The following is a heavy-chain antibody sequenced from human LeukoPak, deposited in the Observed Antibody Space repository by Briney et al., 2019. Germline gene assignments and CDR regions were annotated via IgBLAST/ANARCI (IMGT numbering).Heavy chain of an antibody. CDR2: IYYSGST. CDR1: GGSISSNY. Sequence: SETLSLTCTVSGGSISSNYWSWIRQPPGKGLEWIGYIYYSGSTNYNPSLKSRVTISVDTSKNQFSLKLSSLTAADTAVYYCARDEYYGSGSYYNWFDPWGQGTLVTVSS. J-gene: IGHJ5*02. D-gene: IGHD3-10*01. V-gene: IGHV4-59*01. CDR3: ARDEYYGSGSYYNWFDP.